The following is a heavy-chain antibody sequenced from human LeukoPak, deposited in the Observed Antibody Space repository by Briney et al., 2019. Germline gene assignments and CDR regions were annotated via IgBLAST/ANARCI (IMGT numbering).Heavy chain of an antibody. Sequence: GGSLRLSCAASGFTFSSYSMNWVRQAPGKGLEWISYISSSSVTIYYADSVKGRFTISRDNAKNSLYLQMNSLRAEDTAIYYCAKDQLNRFCSGGSCSITHDSWGQGTLVTVSS. J-gene: IGHJ4*02. CDR2: ISSSSVTI. CDR3: AKDQLNRFCSGGSCSITHDS. CDR1: GFTFSSYS. V-gene: IGHV3-48*01. D-gene: IGHD2-15*01.